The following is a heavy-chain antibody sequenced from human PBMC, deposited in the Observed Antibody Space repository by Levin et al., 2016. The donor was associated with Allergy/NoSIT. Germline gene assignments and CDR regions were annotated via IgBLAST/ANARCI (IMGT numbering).Heavy chain of an antibody. D-gene: IGHD4-23*01. CDR3: AKGYGGNRPYYFDY. CDR1: GFSFSNHG. Sequence: GESLKISCTASGFSFSNHGMHWVRQAPGKGLEWLTFIEYDVNKKHYADSVKGRFTISRDNSKNTLFLQMNSLRAEDTAVYYCAKGYGGNRPYYFDYWGQGTLVTVSS. J-gene: IGHJ4*02. CDR2: IEYDVNKK. V-gene: IGHV3-30*02.